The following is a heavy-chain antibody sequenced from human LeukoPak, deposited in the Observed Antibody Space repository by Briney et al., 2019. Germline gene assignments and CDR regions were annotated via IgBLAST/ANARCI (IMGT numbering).Heavy chain of an antibody. J-gene: IGHJ5*02. CDR3: AKDLGRAVAADWLDP. CDR1: RFTFNSYD. Sequence: PGGSLRLSCAASRFTFNSYDMSWLRQAPGPGLEGVTDISGESGDTHYADSVKGRFTISRDKSKNTVYMQKNSLRAEDTAVYYCAKDLGRAVAADWLDPWDQGSLVTVSS. D-gene: IGHD6-19*01. CDR2: ISGESGDT. V-gene: IGHV3-23*01.